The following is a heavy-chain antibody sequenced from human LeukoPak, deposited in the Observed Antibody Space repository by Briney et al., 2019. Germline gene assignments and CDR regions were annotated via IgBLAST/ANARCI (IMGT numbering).Heavy chain of an antibody. CDR2: INSGGSST. J-gene: IGHJ4*02. CDR3: ASGRYNSGGYFFDY. D-gene: IGHD2-15*01. Sequence: GGSLRLSCAASGFTFSSYWIHWVRHAPGKGLVWVSRINSGGSSTSYADSVKGRFTISRDNAKNTLYLQMNSLRAEDTAVYFCASGRYNSGGYFFDYWGQGTLVTVSS. CDR1: GFTFSSYW. V-gene: IGHV3-74*01.